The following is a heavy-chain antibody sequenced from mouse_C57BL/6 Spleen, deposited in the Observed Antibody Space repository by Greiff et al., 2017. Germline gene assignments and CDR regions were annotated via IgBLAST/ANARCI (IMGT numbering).Heavy chain of an antibody. D-gene: IGHD2-1*01. J-gene: IGHJ4*01. V-gene: IGHV1-55*01. CDR1: GYTFTSYW. Sequence: QVQLQQPGAELVKPGASVKMSCKASGYTFTSYWITWVKQRPGHGLAWIGDIYPGSGSTNHNEKFKSKATLTVDTSSSTAYMQLSSLTSEDSAGYYCARDGVNAIDYWGQGTSVTVSS. CDR3: ARDGVNAIDY. CDR2: IYPGSGST.